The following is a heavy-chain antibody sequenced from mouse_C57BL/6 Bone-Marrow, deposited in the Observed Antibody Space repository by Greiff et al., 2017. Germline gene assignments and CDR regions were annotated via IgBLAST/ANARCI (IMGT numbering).Heavy chain of an antibody. CDR3: AGVEFGGSSGDWYFEV. CDR2: IYPRGGST. J-gene: IGHJ1*03. CDR1: GYTFTSYD. V-gene: IGHV1-85*01. D-gene: IGHD1-1*01. Sequence: QVQLQQSGPELVKPGASVKLSCKASGYTFTSYDINWVKQRPGQGLEWIGWIYPRGGSTKYNEKFKGKATLTVDTSSSTAYMELHSLTSEDSAVYLGAGVEFGGSSGDWYFEVWGRGTTVTVSS.